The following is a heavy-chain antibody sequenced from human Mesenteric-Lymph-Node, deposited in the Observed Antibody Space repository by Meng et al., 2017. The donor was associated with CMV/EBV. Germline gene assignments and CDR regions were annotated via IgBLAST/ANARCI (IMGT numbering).Heavy chain of an antibody. CDR2: IRSKAHGGTT. CDR1: GFTLGDYA. V-gene: IGHV3-49*04. D-gene: IGHD1-20*01. Sequence: GESLKISCTASGFTLGDYAVSWVRQAPGEGLEWVGFIRSKAHGGTTEYAASVRGRFIISRDDSKSIAYLQMNSLRAEDTAVYYCASSPGITGTRFDYWGQGTLVTVSS. CDR3: ASSPGITGTRFDY. J-gene: IGHJ4*02.